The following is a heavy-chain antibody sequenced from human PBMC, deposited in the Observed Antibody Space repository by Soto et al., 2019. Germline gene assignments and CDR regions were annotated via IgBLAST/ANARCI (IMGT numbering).Heavy chain of an antibody. D-gene: IGHD2-8*01. V-gene: IGHV4-34*01. CDR1: GGSFRGYY. CDR2: INHSGST. J-gene: IGHJ5*02. Sequence: SETLSLTCAVYGGSFRGYYWSWIRQPPGKGLEWIGEINHSGSTNYSPSLKSRVTISVDNSKNHLSLKLTSVTAADTAVYYCARCLHCSNGGRFDPWGQGSLVTVSS. CDR3: ARCLHCSNGGRFDP.